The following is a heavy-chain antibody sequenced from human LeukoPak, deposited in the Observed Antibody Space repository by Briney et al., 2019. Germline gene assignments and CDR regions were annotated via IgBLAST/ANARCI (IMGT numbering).Heavy chain of an antibody. J-gene: IGHJ4*02. V-gene: IGHV3-15*01. CDR2: IKSKNDGGTT. D-gene: IGHD1-26*01. CDR3: TKVIRGYSGSIDY. Sequence: PGGSLRLSCAASGFTFSDAWMSWVRQAPGKGLEWVGRIKSKNDGGTTEYAAPVRGRFTISRDDSENTLSLQMNSLKIEDTAVYYCTKVIRGYSGSIDYWGQGTLVSVPS. CDR1: GFTFSDAW.